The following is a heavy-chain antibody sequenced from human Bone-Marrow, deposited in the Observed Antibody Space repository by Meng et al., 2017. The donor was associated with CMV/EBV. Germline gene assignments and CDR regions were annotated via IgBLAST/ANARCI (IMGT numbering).Heavy chain of an antibody. D-gene: IGHD3-9*01. CDR3: ARDNFDTPYYGMDV. J-gene: IGHJ6*02. CDR1: GGSVSSGSYY. CDR2: IYYSGST. Sequence: GSLRLSCTVSGGSVSSGSYYWSWIRQPPGKGLEWIGYIYYSGSTNYNPSLKSRVTISVDTSKNQFSLKLSSVTAADTAVYYCARDNFDTPYYGMDVWGQGTTVTVSS. V-gene: IGHV4-61*01.